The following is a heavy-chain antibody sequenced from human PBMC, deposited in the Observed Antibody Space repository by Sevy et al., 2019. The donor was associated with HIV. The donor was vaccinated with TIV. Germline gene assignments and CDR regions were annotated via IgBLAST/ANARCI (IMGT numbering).Heavy chain of an antibody. V-gene: IGHV4-34*01. CDR2: INHSGST. J-gene: IGHJ4*02. CDR1: GGSFSGYY. D-gene: IGHD3-3*01. Sequence: SETLSLTCAVYGGSFSGYYWSWIRQPPGKGLEWIGEINHSGSTNYNPSLKSRVTISVDTSKNQFSLKLSSVTAADTAVYYCARGQTYYDFWSGSNHNTNFDYWGQGTLVTVSS. CDR3: ARGQTYYDFWSGSNHNTNFDY.